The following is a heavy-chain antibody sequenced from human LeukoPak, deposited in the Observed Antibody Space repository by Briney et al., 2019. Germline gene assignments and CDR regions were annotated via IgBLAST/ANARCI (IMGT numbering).Heavy chain of an antibody. CDR1: GFTFSSYW. Sequence: PGGSLRLSCAASGFTFSSYWMTWVRQAPGKGLEWVANIKQDEGEKFYVDSVKGRFTISRDNAKNSLFLQMNSLIAEDTAVYYCARGYSVSPNWFDSWGQGTLVTVSS. J-gene: IGHJ5*01. CDR3: ARGYSVSPNWFDS. D-gene: IGHD5/OR15-5a*01. CDR2: IKQDEGEK. V-gene: IGHV3-7*05.